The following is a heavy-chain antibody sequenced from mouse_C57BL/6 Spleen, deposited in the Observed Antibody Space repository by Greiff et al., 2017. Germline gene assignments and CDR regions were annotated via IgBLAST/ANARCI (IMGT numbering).Heavy chain of an antibody. Sequence: EVMLVESGEGLVKPGGSLKLSCAASGFTFSSYAMSWVRQTPKKRLEWVAYISSGGDYIYYADTVKGRFTISRDNARNTLYLQMSSLKSEDTAMYYCTRDGDYPYAMDYWGQGTSVTVSS. J-gene: IGHJ4*01. CDR1: GFTFSSYA. CDR2: ISSGGDYI. D-gene: IGHD2-4*01. V-gene: IGHV5-9-1*02. CDR3: TRDGDYPYAMDY.